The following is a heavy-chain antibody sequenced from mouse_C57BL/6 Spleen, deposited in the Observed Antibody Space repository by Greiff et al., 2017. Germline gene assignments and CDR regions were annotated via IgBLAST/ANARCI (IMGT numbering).Heavy chain of an antibody. CDR2: IDPETGGT. D-gene: IGHD1-1*01. CDR3: TRTYGLDY. J-gene: IGHJ2*01. CDR1: GYTFTDYE. Sequence: VKLVESGAELVRPGASVTLSCKASGYTFTDYEMHWVKQTPVHGLEWIGAIDPETGGTAYNQKFKGKAILTADKSSSTAYMELRSLTSEDSAVYYCTRTYGLDYWGQGTTLTVSS. V-gene: IGHV1-15*01.